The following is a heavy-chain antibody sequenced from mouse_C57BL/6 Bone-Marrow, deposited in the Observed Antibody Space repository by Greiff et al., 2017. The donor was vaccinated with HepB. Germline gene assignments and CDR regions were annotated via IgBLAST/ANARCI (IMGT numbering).Heavy chain of an antibody. CDR1: GYTFTDYY. Sequence: EVQLQQSGPELVKPGASVKISCKASGYTFTDYYMNWVKQSHGKSLEWIGDINPNNGGTSYNQKFKGKATLAVYKYSSTAYIELRSLTSEDSAVYDCARAGVFAYCGQGTLVTVSA. CDR2: INPNNGGT. CDR3: ARAGVFAY. J-gene: IGHJ3*01. V-gene: IGHV1-26*01.